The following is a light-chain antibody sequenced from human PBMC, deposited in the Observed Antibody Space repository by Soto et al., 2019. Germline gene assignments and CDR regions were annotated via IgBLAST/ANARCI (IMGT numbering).Light chain of an antibody. CDR1: ISNIGAGYE. CDR2: ENN. CDR3: KSYDSSLSGYV. J-gene: IGLJ1*01. V-gene: IGLV1-40*01. Sequence: QSVLTQPPSVSEAPGQRVTISCTGSISNIGAGYEAHWYQQVPGTAPKLLSYENNNRPSGVPDRLFGSKSGTSASLAITGLQAEDEAEYYCKSYDSSLSGYVFGTGTKLTVL.